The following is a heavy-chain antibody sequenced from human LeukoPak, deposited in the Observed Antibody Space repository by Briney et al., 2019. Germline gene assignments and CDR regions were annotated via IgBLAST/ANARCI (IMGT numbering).Heavy chain of an antibody. Sequence: SETLSLTCTVSGGSISSGSYYWSWIRQPAGKGLEWIGRIYTSGSTNYNPSLKSRVTISVDTSKNQFSLKLSSVTVADTAVYYCARDVGGVDYWGQGTLVTVSS. D-gene: IGHD3-10*01. CDR1: GGSISSGSYY. J-gene: IGHJ4*02. CDR3: ARDVGGVDY. V-gene: IGHV4-61*02. CDR2: IYTSGST.